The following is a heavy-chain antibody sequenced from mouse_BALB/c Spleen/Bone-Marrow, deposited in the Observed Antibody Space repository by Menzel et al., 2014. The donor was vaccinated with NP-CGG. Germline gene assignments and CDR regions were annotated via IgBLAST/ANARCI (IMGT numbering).Heavy chain of an antibody. CDR1: GYSFTSYY. V-gene: IGHV1-66*01. Sequence: VQLKQSGPELVKPGASVKMSCKASGYSFTSYYIHWVKQRPGQGLEWIGWIFPGSDNTKYNEKFKGKATPTADTSSSTAYMHLSSLTSEDSAVYFCARDWDEYYFDYWGQGTTLTVSS. CDR3: ARDWDEYYFDY. J-gene: IGHJ2*01. D-gene: IGHD4-1*01. CDR2: IFPGSDNT.